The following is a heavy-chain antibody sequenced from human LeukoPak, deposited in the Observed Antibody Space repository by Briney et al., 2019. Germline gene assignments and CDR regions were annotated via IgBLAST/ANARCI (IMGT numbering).Heavy chain of an antibody. CDR1: GYTFTKCG. D-gene: IGHD3-3*01. CDR3: ARGIFAIDY. V-gene: IGHV1-18*01. Sequence: AAVKVCCKSSGYTFTKCGIGWVRQPPGQGLEWMGWISVYNGNTNFAQKLPGRVSMTTDTSTSTAYMELTSIRSDDTAVYLCARGIFAIDYWSQGTLVTVSS. J-gene: IGHJ4*02. CDR2: ISVYNGNT.